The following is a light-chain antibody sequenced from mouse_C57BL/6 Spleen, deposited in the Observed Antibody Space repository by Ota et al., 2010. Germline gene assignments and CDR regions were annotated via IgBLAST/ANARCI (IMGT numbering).Light chain of an antibody. CDR3: QHHYGTPLT. CDR1: ENIYSY. J-gene: IGKJ5*01. Sequence: DIQMTQSPASLSASVGETVTITCRASENIYSYLAWYQQKQGKSPQLLVYNATNLAEGVPSRFSGSGSGTQFSLKINSLQPEDFGSYYCQHHYGTPLTFGAGTKLELK. V-gene: IGKV12-44*01. CDR2: NAT.